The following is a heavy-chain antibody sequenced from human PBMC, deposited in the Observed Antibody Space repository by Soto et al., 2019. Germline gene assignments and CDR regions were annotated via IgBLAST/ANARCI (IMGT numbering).Heavy chain of an antibody. CDR3: ARMYTSGWNYFDY. CDR2: VNPNSGGT. Sequence: ASVKVSCKASGYTFTGYYLHWVRQAPGQGLEWMGWVNPNSGGTNYAQKFQGRVTMTRDTSISTAYMELSRLSSDDTADYYCARMYTSGWNYFDYWGQGTQVTVSS. D-gene: IGHD6-19*01. CDR1: GYTFTGYY. J-gene: IGHJ4*02. V-gene: IGHV1-2*02.